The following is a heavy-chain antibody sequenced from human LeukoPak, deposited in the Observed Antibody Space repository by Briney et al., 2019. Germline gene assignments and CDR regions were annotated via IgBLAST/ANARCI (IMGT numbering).Heavy chain of an antibody. D-gene: IGHD3-10*01. CDR2: VFYRGST. V-gene: IGHV4-59*01. J-gene: IGHJ4*02. Sequence: SETLSLTCTVSGGSISSNYWSWIRQPPGKGLEWIGYVFYRGSTNYNPSLKSRVTISVDTSKNQFSLKLSSVTAADTAVYYCARANVWFGELLSFDYWGQGTLVTVSS. CDR3: ARANVWFGELLSFDY. CDR1: GGSISSNY.